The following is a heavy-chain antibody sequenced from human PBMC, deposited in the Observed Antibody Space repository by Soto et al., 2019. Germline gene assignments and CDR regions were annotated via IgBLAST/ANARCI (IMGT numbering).Heavy chain of an antibody. CDR1: GGSFSGYY. CDR2: INHSGST. Sequence: QVQLQQWGAGLLKPSETLSLTCAVYGGSFSGYYWSWIRQPPGKGLEWIGEINHSGSTNYNPSLKSRVTISVDTSKNQSSLKLSSVTAADTAVYYCARGVSYYDSSGYYYSDYYGMDVWGQGTTVTVSS. CDR3: ARGVSYYDSSGYYYSDYYGMDV. D-gene: IGHD3-22*01. J-gene: IGHJ6*02. V-gene: IGHV4-34*01.